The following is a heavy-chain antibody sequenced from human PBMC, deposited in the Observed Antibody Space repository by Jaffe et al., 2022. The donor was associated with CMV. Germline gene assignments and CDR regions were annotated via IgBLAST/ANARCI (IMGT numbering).Heavy chain of an antibody. J-gene: IGHJ6*02. D-gene: IGHD2-2*01. V-gene: IGHV1-2*02. CDR1: GYTFTGYY. CDR2: INPNSGGT. CDR3: ARGIVVVPAEYYYYGMDV. Sequence: QVQLVQSGAEVKKPGASVKVSCKASGYTFTGYYMHWVRQAPGQGLEWMGWINPNSGGTNYAQKFQGRVTMTRDTSISTAYMELSRLRSDDTAVYYCARGIVVVPAEYYYYGMDVWGQGTTVTVSS.